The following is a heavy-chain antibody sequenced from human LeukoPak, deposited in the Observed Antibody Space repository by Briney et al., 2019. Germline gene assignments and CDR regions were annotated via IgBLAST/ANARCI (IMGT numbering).Heavy chain of an antibody. Sequence: SVKVSCKASGGTFSSYSISWVRQAPAQGLEWMGGIIPIFGTANYAQKFQGRVTITTDESTSTAYMELSSLRSEDTAVYYCAREIYSSSWYVSDAFDIWGQGTMVTVSS. CDR2: IIPIFGTA. CDR3: AREIYSSSWYVSDAFDI. CDR1: GGTFSSYS. J-gene: IGHJ3*02. D-gene: IGHD6-13*01. V-gene: IGHV1-69*05.